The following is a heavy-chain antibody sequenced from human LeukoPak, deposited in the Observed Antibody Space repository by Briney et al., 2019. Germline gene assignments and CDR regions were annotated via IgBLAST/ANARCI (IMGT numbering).Heavy chain of an antibody. Sequence: PGGSLRLSCAAPGFTFSTYAMSWVRQAPGKGLEWLSPLGGGGRDTFYADSVKGRFTVSRDNSKNTLYLQMSSLRAEDTAVYFCAKNRGANYYNYYMDVWGKGTTVTVSS. D-gene: IGHD4/OR15-4a*01. CDR1: GFTFSTYA. CDR2: LGGGGRDT. J-gene: IGHJ6*03. CDR3: AKNRGANYYNYYMDV. V-gene: IGHV3-23*01.